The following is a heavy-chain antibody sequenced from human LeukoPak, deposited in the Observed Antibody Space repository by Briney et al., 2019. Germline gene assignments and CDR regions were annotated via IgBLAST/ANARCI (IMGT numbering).Heavy chain of an antibody. V-gene: IGHV3-23*01. CDR3: ARVTTAIPDAFDI. J-gene: IGHJ3*02. D-gene: IGHD2-21*02. CDR1: GFTFSSYA. CDR2: ISSSGGTT. Sequence: GGSLRLSCAASGFTFSSYAMSWVRQAPGKGLEWVSSISSSGGTTYYADSVKGRFTISRDNSKNTLYLQMDNLRAEDTAVYYCARVTTAIPDAFDIWGQGTMVTVSS.